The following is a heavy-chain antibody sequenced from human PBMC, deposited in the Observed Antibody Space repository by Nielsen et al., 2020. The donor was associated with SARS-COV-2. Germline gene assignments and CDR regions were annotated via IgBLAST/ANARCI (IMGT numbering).Heavy chain of an antibody. CDR3: ARYCGGDCYSYYYGMKG. J-gene: IGHJ6*01. CDR1: GFTFADYA. CDR2: IRQNSGSI. Sequence: SLQISCAASGFTFADYAMHWVRQAPGKSLEWVSGIRQNSGSIGYADSVKGRFTISRDNAKNSLYLQMNILRAEDTALWRCARYCGGDCYSYYYGMKGWGQGTTVTVSS. D-gene: IGHD2-21*02. V-gene: IGHV3-9*01.